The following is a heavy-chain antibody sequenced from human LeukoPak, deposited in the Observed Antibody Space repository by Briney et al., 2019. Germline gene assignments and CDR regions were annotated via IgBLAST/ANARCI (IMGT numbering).Heavy chain of an antibody. CDR1: GFTFSSYS. Sequence: GGSLRLSCAASGFTFSSYSMNWDRQAPGKGLEWVSYISSSSSTIYYADSVKGRFTISRDNAKNSLYLQMNSLRAEDTAVYYCARERTTVTSYFDYWGQGTLVTVSS. J-gene: IGHJ4*02. D-gene: IGHD4-17*01. CDR3: ARERTTVTSYFDY. CDR2: ISSSSSTI. V-gene: IGHV3-48*04.